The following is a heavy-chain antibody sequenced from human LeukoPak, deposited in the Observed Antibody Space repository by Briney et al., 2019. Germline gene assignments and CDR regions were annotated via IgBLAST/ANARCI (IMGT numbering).Heavy chain of an antibody. CDR1: GGSISSSSYY. CDR3: AREMGPSLAAAGTLYYFDY. V-gene: IGHV4-39*02. J-gene: IGHJ4*02. D-gene: IGHD6-13*01. CDR2: IYYSGST. Sequence: SETLSLTCTVSGGSISSSSYYWGWIRQPPGKGLEWIGSIYYSGSTYYNPSLKSRVTISVDTSKNHFSLKLSSVTAADTAVYYCAREMGPSLAAAGTLYYFDYWGQGTLVTVSS.